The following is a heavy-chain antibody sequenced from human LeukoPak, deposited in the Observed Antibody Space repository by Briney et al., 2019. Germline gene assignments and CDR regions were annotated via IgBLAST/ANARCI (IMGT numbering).Heavy chain of an antibody. D-gene: IGHD6-19*01. J-gene: IGHJ5*02. CDR3: ARDKKQWLRGWFDP. Sequence: PSETLSLTCTVSGGSISSYYWNWIRQPPGKGLEWIGYIYYSGSTNYNPSLKSRVTISVDTSKNQFSLRLSSVTAADTAVYYCARDKKQWLRGWFDPWGQGTLVTVSS. V-gene: IGHV4-59*01. CDR2: IYYSGST. CDR1: GGSISSYY.